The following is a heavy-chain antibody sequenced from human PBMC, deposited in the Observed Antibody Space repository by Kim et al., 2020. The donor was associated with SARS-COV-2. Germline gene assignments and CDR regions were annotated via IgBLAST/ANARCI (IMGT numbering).Heavy chain of an antibody. Sequence: GGSLRLSCAASGFTFSSYAMSWVRQAPGKGLEWVSAISGSGGSTYYADSVKGRFTISRDNSKNTLYLQMNSLRAEDTAVYYCAKDAFRHYYGSGKFLGYFDYWGQGTLVTVSS. J-gene: IGHJ4*02. CDR2: ISGSGGST. CDR1: GFTFSSYA. V-gene: IGHV3-23*01. CDR3: AKDAFRHYYGSGKFLGYFDY. D-gene: IGHD3-10*01.